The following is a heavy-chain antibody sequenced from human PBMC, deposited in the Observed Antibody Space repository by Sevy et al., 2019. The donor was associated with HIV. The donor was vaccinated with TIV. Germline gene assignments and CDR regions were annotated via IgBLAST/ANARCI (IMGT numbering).Heavy chain of an antibody. CDR2: FFHSGTS. V-gene: IGHV4-59*01. CDR1: DASITTNY. D-gene: IGHD2-21*01. Sequence: SETLSHTCLVSDASITTNYWSWIRQAPGKGLEWIGYFFHSGTSNYNHSLKRRVTISGDTSKNEFSLRLTSVTAADTAVYYCARSRAYPRDSDDGFANWGQGTMVTVSS. J-gene: IGHJ3*02. CDR3: ARSRAYPRDSDDGFAN.